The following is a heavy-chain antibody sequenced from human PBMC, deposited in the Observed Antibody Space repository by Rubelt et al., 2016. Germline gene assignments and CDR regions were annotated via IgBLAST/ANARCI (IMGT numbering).Heavy chain of an antibody. D-gene: IGHD2-2*01. V-gene: IGHV1-69*12. CDR2: IIPIFGTA. Sequence: QVQLVQSGAEVKKPGSSVKVSCKASGGTFSSYAISWVRQAPGQALEWMGGIIPIFGTANYAQKFQGRVTITADESTSTAYMELSSLRSEDTAVYYCAGHIVVVPAALYYYYGMDVWGQGTTVTVSS. CDR1: GGTFSSYA. CDR3: AGHIVVVPAALYYYYGMDV. J-gene: IGHJ6*02.